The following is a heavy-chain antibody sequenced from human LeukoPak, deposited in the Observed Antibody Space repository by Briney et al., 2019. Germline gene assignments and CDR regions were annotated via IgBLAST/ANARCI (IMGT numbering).Heavy chain of an antibody. V-gene: IGHV4-59*01. CDR1: GGSISSYY. CDR2: IYYSGST. Sequence: SETLSLTCTVSGGSISSYYWSWIRQPLGKGLEWIGYIYYSGSTNYNPSLKSRVTISVDTSKNQFSLKLSSVTAADAAVYYCARGSSDYDSSGYYYRNAFDIWGQGTMVTVSS. J-gene: IGHJ3*02. CDR3: ARGSSDYDSSGYYYRNAFDI. D-gene: IGHD3-22*01.